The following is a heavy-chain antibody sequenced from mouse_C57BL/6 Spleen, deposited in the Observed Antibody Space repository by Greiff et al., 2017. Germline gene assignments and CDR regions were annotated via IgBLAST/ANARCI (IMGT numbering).Heavy chain of an antibody. J-gene: IGHJ1*03. CDR2: IYPSDSET. V-gene: IGHV1-61*01. D-gene: IGHD2-13*01. CDR1: GYTFTSYW. CDR3: ARETSYWYFDV. Sequence: VQLQQSGAELVRPGSSVKLSCKASGYTFTSYWMDWVKQRPGQGLEWIGNIYPSDSETHYNQKFKDKATLTVDKSSSTAYMQLSSLTSEDSAVYYCARETSYWYFDVWGTGTTVTVSS.